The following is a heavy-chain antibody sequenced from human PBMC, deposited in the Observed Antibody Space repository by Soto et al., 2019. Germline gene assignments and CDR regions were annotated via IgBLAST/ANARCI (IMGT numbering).Heavy chain of an antibody. CDR3: AREGHYPYYFYGMDV. CDR1: GYTFTTYG. Sequence: QVQLVQSGAEVKKPGASVNVSCKASGYTFTTYGITWVRQAHGQGLEWMGWISTYNGDTNYAHNLQDRVTMTTDSSTTTAYTELRSLRSDDTAVYYCAREGHYPYYFYGMDVWGQGTTVTVSS. V-gene: IGHV1-18*01. J-gene: IGHJ6*02. CDR2: ISTYNGDT. D-gene: IGHD3-22*01.